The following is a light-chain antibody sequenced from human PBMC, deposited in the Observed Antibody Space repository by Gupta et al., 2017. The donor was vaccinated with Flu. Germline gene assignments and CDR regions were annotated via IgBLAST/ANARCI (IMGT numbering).Light chain of an antibody. CDR3: ASWDGTLFGVI. CDR2: RND. J-gene: IGLJ2*01. CDR1: NSNIGNQY. V-gene: IGLV1-47*01. Sequence: QSVLTQPPSASGTPGPRVTISCSGSNSNIGNQYVSWYQHLPVTTPRLLIHRNDQRPSGVPARFSGSKSGTSASLTISGLRSEDEADDYCASWDGTLFGVIFGGGTKLTV.